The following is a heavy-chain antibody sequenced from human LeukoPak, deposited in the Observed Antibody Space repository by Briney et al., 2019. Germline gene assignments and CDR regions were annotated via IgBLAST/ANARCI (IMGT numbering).Heavy chain of an antibody. V-gene: IGHV3-48*03. CDR3: ARRLISGATHGMDV. D-gene: IGHD1-26*01. CDR1: GFTFSSYE. Sequence: PGGSLRLSCAASGFTFSSYEMNWVRQVPGKGLEWVSYISSSGSTIYYADSVKGRFTISRDNAKNSLYLQMNSLRAEDTAVYYCARRLISGATHGMDVWGQGTTVTVSS. J-gene: IGHJ6*02. CDR2: ISSSGSTI.